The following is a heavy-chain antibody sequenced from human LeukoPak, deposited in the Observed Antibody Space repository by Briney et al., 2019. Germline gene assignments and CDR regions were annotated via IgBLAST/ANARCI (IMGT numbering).Heavy chain of an antibody. J-gene: IGHJ4*02. V-gene: IGHV3-21*01. CDR1: GFTFSEYW. Sequence: PGGSLRLSCGASGFTFSEYWMSWVRQAPGKGLEWLSSITSSSHYIYYADSVKGRFTISRDNVQNSLYLQMNSLRAEDTAMYYCARDRAYFDTWGQGSLVTVSS. CDR3: ARDRAYFDT. CDR2: ITSSSHYI.